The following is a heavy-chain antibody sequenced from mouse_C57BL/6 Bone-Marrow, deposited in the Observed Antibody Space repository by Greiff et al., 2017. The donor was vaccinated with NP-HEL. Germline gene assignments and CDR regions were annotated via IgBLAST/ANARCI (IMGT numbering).Heavy chain of an antibody. CDR3: ARAYYYGSRPYYYAMDY. V-gene: IGHV14-3*01. J-gene: IGHJ4*01. Sequence: DVKLQESVAELVRPGASVKLSCTASGFNIKNTYMHWVKQRPEQGLEWIGRIDPANGNTKYAPKFQGKATITADTSSNTAYLQLSSLTSEDTAIYYCARAYYYGSRPYYYAMDYWGQGTSVTVSS. CDR1: GFNIKNTY. CDR2: IDPANGNT. D-gene: IGHD1-1*01.